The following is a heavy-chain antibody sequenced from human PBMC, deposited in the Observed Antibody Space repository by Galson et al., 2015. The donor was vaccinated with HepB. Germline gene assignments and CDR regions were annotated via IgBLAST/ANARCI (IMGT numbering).Heavy chain of an antibody. V-gene: IGHV3-15*01. Sequence: SLRLSCAASGFTFSNAWMSWVRQAPGKGLEWVGRIKSKTDGGTTDYAAPVKGRFTISRDDSKNTLYLQMNSLKTEDTAVYYCTTDARGFLEWLSLYYYYGMDVWGQGTTVTVSS. CDR1: GFTFSNAW. D-gene: IGHD3-3*01. CDR3: TTDARGFLEWLSLYYYYGMDV. J-gene: IGHJ6*02. CDR2: IKSKTDGGTT.